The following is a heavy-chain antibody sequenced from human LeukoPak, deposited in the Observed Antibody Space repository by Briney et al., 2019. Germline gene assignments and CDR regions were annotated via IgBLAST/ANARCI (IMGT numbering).Heavy chain of an antibody. V-gene: IGHV4-59*01. J-gene: IGHJ6*02. CDR2: IYYSGST. CDR1: GGSISSYY. D-gene: IGHD3-3*01. Sequence: SETLSLTCTVSGGSISSYYWSWIRQPPGKGLEWIGYIYYSGSTNYNPSLKSRVTISVDTSKNQFSLKLSSVTAADTAVYYCARYYDFWSEGNYYYHYGMDVWGQGTMVTVSS. CDR3: ARYYDFWSEGNYYYHYGMDV.